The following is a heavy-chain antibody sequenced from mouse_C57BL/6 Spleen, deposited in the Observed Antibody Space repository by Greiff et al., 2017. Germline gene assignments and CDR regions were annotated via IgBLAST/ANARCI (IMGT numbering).Heavy chain of an antibody. V-gene: IGHV1-50*01. J-gene: IGHJ2*01. Sequence: QVHVKQPGAELVKPGASVKLSCKASGYTFTSYWMQWVKQRPGQGLEWIGEIDPSDSYTNYNQKFKGKATLTVDTSSSTAYMQLSSLTSEDSAVYYCARFVYYGSSFDYWGQGTTLTVSS. D-gene: IGHD1-1*01. CDR2: IDPSDSYT. CDR3: ARFVYYGSSFDY. CDR1: GYTFTSYW.